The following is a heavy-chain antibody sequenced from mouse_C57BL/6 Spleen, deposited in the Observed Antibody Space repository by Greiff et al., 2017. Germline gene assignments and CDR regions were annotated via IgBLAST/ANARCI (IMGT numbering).Heavy chain of an antibody. CDR3: ARWGYGSSNDY. D-gene: IGHD1-1*01. Sequence: VQGVESGPELVKPGASVKISCKASGYAFSSSWMNWVKQRPGKGLEWIGRIYPGDGDTNYNGKFKGKATLTADKSSSTAYMQLSSLTSEDSAVYFCARWGYGSSNDYWGQGTTLTVSS. V-gene: IGHV1-82*01. J-gene: IGHJ2*01. CDR1: GYAFSSSW. CDR2: IYPGDGDT.